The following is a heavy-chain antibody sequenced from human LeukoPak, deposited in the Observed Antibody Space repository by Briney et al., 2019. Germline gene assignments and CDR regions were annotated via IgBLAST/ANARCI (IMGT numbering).Heavy chain of an antibody. CDR1: GFTFSSYG. CDR3: AKDFMDV. J-gene: IGHJ6*02. V-gene: IGHV3-30*18. Sequence: GGSLRLSCAASGFTFSSYGMHWVRQAPGKGLEWVAVISYDGSNKYYADSVKGRFTISRDNSKNTLYLQMNSLGAEDTAVYYCAKDFMDVWGQGTTVTVSS. CDR2: ISYDGSNK.